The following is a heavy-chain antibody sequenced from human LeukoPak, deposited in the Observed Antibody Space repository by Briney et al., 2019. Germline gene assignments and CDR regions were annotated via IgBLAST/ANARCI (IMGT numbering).Heavy chain of an antibody. CDR3: ARGGSAYSYAL. V-gene: IGHV4-34*01. J-gene: IGHJ4*02. CDR1: GGSFSGYY. Sequence: SETLSLTCIVSGGSFSGYYWSWIRQPPGKGLEWIGGINHNRSTNYNPSLNRRVTISTDTSKNQFALKLSSVTAADTAVYYCARGGSAYSYALWGQGTLVTVSS. CDR2: INHNRST. D-gene: IGHD5-18*01.